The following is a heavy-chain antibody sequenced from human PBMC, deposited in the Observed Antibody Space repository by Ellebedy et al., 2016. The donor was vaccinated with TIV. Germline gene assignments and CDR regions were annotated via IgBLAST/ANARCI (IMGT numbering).Heavy chain of an antibody. J-gene: IGHJ4*02. V-gene: IGHV1-18*04. CDR1: GYTFTSYG. CDR3: ARDTPGHPDPYAFWSGPFDC. D-gene: IGHD3-3*01. Sequence: ASVKVSCKASGYTFTSYGVSWVRQAPGQGLEWMGWISAYNGNTNYAQKLKGRVTMTTDTSTSTAYMELRSLRSDDTAVYYCARDTPGHPDPYAFWSGPFDCWGQGTLVTVSS. CDR2: ISAYNGNT.